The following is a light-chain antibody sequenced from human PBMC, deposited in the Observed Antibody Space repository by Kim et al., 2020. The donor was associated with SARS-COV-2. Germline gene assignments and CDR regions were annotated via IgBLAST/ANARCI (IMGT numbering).Light chain of an antibody. CDR1: SGSVSASHY. CDR3: VLYMGSGISV. V-gene: IGLV8-61*01. CDR2: STD. J-gene: IGLJ3*02. Sequence: TVTLTCCLSSGSVSASHYPTWCQQTPGQPPRTLIFSTDIRSSGVPDRFSGSLLGNKAALTITGAQADDESAYFCVLYMGSGISVFGGGTRLTV.